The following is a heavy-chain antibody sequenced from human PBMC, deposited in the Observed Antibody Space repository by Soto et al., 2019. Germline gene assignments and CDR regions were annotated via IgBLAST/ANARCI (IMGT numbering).Heavy chain of an antibody. D-gene: IGHD3-10*01. CDR1: GGTFSSYT. CDR2: IIPILGIA. J-gene: IGHJ6*02. V-gene: IGHV1-69*02. CDR3: AGPRGAIPYGMDV. Sequence: QVQLVQSGAEVKKPGSSVKVSCKASGGTFSSYTISWVRQAPGQGLEWMGRIIPILGIANYAQKFQGRVTITADKSTSTAYMELSSLRSEGTAVYYCAGPRGAIPYGMDVWGQGTTVTVSS.